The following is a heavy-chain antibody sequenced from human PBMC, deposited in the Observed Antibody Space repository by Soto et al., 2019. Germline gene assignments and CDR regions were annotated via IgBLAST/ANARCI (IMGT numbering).Heavy chain of an antibody. Sequence: PSETLSLTCTVSGGSISNYYWSWIRQPPGKGLEWIAYIYYSGSTNYNPSLKSRVTMSVDTSKNQFSLKLSSVTAADTAVYYCARDLKDTSAFDYWGQGTLVTVSS. CDR2: IYYSGST. D-gene: IGHD3-22*01. J-gene: IGHJ4*02. V-gene: IGHV4-59*01. CDR3: ARDLKDTSAFDY. CDR1: GGSISNYY.